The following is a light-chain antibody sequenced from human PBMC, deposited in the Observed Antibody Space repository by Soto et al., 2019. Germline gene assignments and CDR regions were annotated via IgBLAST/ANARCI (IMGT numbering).Light chain of an antibody. J-gene: IGKJ1*01. CDR2: GAS. Sequence: IEIAQPRTTLNVSPGERATLSCRASQSVSSNLAWYQQKPGQAPRLLIYGASARATGIPARFSGSGSGTEFTLTISSLQSEDFAVYYCQQYNNWPLTFGQGTQWIS. CDR1: QSVSSN. CDR3: QQYNNWPLT. V-gene: IGKV3-15*01.